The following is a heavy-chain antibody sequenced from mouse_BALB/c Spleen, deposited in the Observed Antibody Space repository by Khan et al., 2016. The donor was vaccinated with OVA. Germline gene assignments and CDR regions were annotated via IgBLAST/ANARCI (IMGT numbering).Heavy chain of an antibody. CDR1: GYSITSDYA. D-gene: IGHD1-1*01. CDR2: IKYSGST. Sequence: EVQLQESGPGLVKPSQSLSLTCTVTGYSITSDYAWNWIRQFPGNKLEWMGYIKYSGSTSYNPSLKSRISFSRHTSKNQFFLQLNSVTTEDTATYYCAISGTISTVVVTYFDFWGQGTTLTVSS. V-gene: IGHV3-2*02. CDR3: AISGTISTVVVTYFDF. J-gene: IGHJ2*01.